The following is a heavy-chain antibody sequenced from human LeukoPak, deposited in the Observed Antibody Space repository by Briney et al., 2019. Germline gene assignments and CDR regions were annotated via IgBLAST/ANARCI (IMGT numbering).Heavy chain of an antibody. Sequence: GESLKISCSGSGYSFTTYWIGWVRQMPGKGLDWMGFIYPGDSHTRYTPSFQGQVTMSADKSINTAYLQWSSLKASDTAMYYCARRQGCSSTSFPPDYWGQGTLVTVSP. D-gene: IGHD2-2*01. V-gene: IGHV5-51*01. CDR2: IYPGDSHT. J-gene: IGHJ4*02. CDR1: GYSFTTYW. CDR3: ARRQGCSSTSFPPDY.